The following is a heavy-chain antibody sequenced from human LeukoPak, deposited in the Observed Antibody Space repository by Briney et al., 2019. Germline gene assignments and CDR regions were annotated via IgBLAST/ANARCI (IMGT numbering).Heavy chain of an antibody. D-gene: IGHD2/OR15-2a*01. CDR3: ARAGYSNRWDGVDY. Sequence: GESLKISCKGSGYTFTNYWIGWVRQMPGKGLEFMGIIYPGDSDTRYSPSFQGQVTISVDKSINTAYLQWSSLKASDSAMYYCARAGYSNRWDGVDYWGQGTLVTVST. CDR2: IYPGDSDT. J-gene: IGHJ4*02. V-gene: IGHV5-51*01. CDR1: GYTFTNYW.